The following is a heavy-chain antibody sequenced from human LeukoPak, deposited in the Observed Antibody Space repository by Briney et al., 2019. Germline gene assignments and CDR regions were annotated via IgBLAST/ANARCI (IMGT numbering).Heavy chain of an antibody. CDR3: AKRNGYYYDSSGYLIDY. D-gene: IGHD3-22*01. Sequence: PGGSLRLSCAASGFTFSSYAMSWVRQAPGKGLEWVSSISGSGVSTYYADSVKGRFTISRDNSKNTLYLQMNSLRAEDTAVYYCAKRNGYYYDSSGYLIDYWGQGTLVTVSS. CDR2: ISGSGVST. J-gene: IGHJ4*02. CDR1: GFTFSSYA. V-gene: IGHV3-23*01.